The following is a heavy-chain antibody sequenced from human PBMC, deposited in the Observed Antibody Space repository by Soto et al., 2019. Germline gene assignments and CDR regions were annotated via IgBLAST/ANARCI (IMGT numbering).Heavy chain of an antibody. V-gene: IGHV1-8*01. CDR2: MNPNTGVA. CDR1: GYTFTGYD. D-gene: IGHD2-2*03. J-gene: IGHJ4*02. CDR3: VRGLRRGYSVY. Sequence: QVQLVQSGAEVKKPGASVKVSCKASGYTFTGYDVNWVRQATGQGFEWVGWMNPNTGVAGFAQKFQGRVTLTGNTSITTAYMELSSLRSEDTAVYYCVRGLRRGYSVYWGQGTLVTVSS.